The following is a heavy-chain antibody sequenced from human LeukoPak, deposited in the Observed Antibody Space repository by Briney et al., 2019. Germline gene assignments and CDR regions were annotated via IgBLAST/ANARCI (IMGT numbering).Heavy chain of an antibody. V-gene: IGHV1-69*05. CDR3: ARTSSSPSGFDY. CDR1: GGTFSSYA. CDR2: IIPIFGTA. Sequence: ASVKVSCKASGGTFSSYAISWVRQAPGQGLEWMGGIIPIFGTANYAQKFQGRVTITTDGSTSTAYMELSSLRSEDTAVYYCARTSSSPSGFDYWGQGTLDTVSS. D-gene: IGHD6-6*01. J-gene: IGHJ4*02.